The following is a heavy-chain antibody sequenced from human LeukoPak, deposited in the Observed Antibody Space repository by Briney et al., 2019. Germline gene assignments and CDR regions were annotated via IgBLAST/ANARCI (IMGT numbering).Heavy chain of an antibody. CDR3: ARWGYNNYFDY. D-gene: IGHD5-24*01. CDR2: IYYSGST. J-gene: IGHJ4*02. V-gene: IGHV4-59*01. Sequence: PSETLSLTCTVSGGSISSYYWNWIRQPPGKGLEWIGNIYYSGSTKYNASLKSRVIISIDKSKNQISLNLRSVTAADTAVYYCARWGYNNYFDYWGQGTLVTVFS. CDR1: GGSISSYY.